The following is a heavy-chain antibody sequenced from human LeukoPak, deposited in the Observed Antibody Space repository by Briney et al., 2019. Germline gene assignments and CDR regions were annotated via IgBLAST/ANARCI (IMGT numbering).Heavy chain of an antibody. CDR3: TQSNY. Sequence: PGGSLILSCAASGFTFSGSPILWVRQASGKGLEWVGRIRSKADNYATAYAASVQGRCTISRDDSKNTAYLQLNGLKTEDTAVYYCTQSNYWGQGALVTVSS. J-gene: IGHJ4*02. CDR1: GFTFSGSP. V-gene: IGHV3-73*01. CDR2: IRSKADNYAT.